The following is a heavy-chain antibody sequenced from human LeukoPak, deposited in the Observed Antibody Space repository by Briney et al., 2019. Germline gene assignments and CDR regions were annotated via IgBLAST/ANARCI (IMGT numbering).Heavy chain of an antibody. CDR1: GGSISSSSYY. J-gene: IGHJ6*02. V-gene: IGHV4-39*01. D-gene: IGHD3-10*01. CDR3: ARQLGELRVHYYYYYGMDV. Sequence: KSSETLSLTCTVSGGSISSSSYYWGWIRQPPGKGLEWIGSIYYSGSTYYNPSLKSRVTISVDTSKNQFSLKLSPVTAADTAVYYCARQLGELRVHYYYYYGMDVWGQGTTVTVSS. CDR2: IYYSGST.